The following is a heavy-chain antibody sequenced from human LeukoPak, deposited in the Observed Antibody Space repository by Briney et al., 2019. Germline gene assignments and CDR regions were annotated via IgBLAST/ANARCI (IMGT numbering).Heavy chain of an antibody. J-gene: IGHJ5*02. V-gene: IGHV4-59*01. CDR3: ARDPRPNSYNWFDT. CDR1: GGSLSPYY. Sequence: SETLSLTCSVSGGSLSPYYWNWIRQSPGKGLEWIGHIYYTGGTIYNPSLKSRVTMSLDTSKNQFSLNLNSVTAADTAVHYCARDPRPNSYNWFDTWGQGTLVTVSP. CDR2: IYYTGGT. D-gene: IGHD2-15*01.